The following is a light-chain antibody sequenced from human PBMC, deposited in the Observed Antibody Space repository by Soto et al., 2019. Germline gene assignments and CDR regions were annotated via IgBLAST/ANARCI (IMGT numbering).Light chain of an antibody. CDR2: DVS. V-gene: IGLV2-11*01. J-gene: IGLJ2*01. Sequence: QSVLTQPRSVSGSPGQSVTISCTGTSSDVGGYNYVSWYQQHPGKAPKLMIYDVSKRPSGVPDRFSGSKSGNTASLTISGLQAEDEADYYCCSYADSYVVFGGGTKVTVL. CDR1: SSDVGGYNY. CDR3: CSYADSYVV.